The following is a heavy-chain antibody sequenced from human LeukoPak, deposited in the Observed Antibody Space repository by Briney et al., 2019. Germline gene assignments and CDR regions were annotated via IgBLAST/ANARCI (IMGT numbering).Heavy chain of an antibody. J-gene: IGHJ4*02. Sequence: ASVKVSCKASGYTFTGYYMYWVRQAPGQGLEWMGWINPNSGGTNYAQKFQGRVTMTRDTSISTAYMELSRLRSDDTAVYYCARVLVYYYGSGSTNPGDYWGQGTLVTVSS. CDR1: GYTFTGYY. CDR3: ARVLVYYYGSGSTNPGDY. D-gene: IGHD3-10*01. V-gene: IGHV1-2*02. CDR2: INPNSGGT.